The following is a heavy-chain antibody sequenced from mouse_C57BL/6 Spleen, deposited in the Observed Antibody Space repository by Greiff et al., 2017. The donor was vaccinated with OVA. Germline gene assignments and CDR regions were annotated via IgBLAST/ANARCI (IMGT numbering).Heavy chain of an antibody. V-gene: IGHV1-4*01. CDR1: GYTFTSYT. J-gene: IGHJ3*01. Sequence: VQLQQSGADLARPGASVKMSCKASGYTFTSYTMHWVKQRPGQGLEWIGYINPSSGYAKYNQKIKDKATLTADESSSPAYMQLSSLTSGDTALYYCARDGDYGFAYWGQGALVTVSA. CDR3: ARDGDYGFAY. CDR2: INPSSGYA. D-gene: IGHD2-13*01.